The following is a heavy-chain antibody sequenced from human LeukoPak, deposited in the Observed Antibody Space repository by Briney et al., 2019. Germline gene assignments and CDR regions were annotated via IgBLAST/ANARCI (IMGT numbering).Heavy chain of an antibody. V-gene: IGHV4-38-2*01. CDR1: GYSISSGYY. J-gene: IGHJ6*03. Sequence: SETLSLTCAVSGYSISSGYYWGWIRQPPGKGLEWIGSIYHSGSTYYNPSLKSRVTISVDTSKNQFSLKLSSVTAADTAVYYCARHSYYYYYMDVWGKGTTVTVSS. CDR2: IYHSGST. CDR3: ARHSYYYYYMDV.